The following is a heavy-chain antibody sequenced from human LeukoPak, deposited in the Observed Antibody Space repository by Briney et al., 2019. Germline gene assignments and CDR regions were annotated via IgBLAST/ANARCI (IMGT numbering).Heavy chain of an antibody. D-gene: IGHD6-19*01. V-gene: IGHV1-46*01. CDR2: INPSGGST. J-gene: IGHJ4*02. CDR3: ARDDSSGWGY. Sequence: PRGSVKVSCKASGYTFTSYYMHWVRQAPGQGLEWMGIINPSGGSTCYAQKFQGRVTMTRDTSTSTVYMELSSLRSEDTAVYYCARDDSSGWGYWGQGTLVTVSS. CDR1: GYTFTSYY.